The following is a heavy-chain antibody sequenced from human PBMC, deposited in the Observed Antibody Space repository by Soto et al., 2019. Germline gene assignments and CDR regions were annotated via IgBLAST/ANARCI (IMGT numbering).Heavy chain of an antibody. CDR3: AKDLAVSYYYYYGMDV. J-gene: IGHJ6*02. V-gene: IGHV3-23*01. Sequence: GGSLRLSCAASGFTFRNYAMSWVRQAPGKGLEWVSSISGSGGNTDYADSVKGRFTISRDNAKNTLYLQMNSLRAEDTAVYYCAKDLAVSYYYYYGMDVWGQGTTVTVSS. CDR2: ISGSGGNT. D-gene: IGHD4-4*01. CDR1: GFTFRNYA.